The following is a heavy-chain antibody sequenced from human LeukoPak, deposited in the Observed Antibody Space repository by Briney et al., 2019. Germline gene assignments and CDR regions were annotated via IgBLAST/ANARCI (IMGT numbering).Heavy chain of an antibody. Sequence: ASVKVSCKASGYTFTSYGISWVRQAPGQGLEWMGWISAYNGNTNYAQKLQGRVTMTTDTSTSTAYMELRSLRSDDTAVYYCARDSLGYSSGWGIDWLDPWGQGTLVTVSS. J-gene: IGHJ5*02. V-gene: IGHV1-18*01. CDR2: ISAYNGNT. CDR1: GYTFTSYG. CDR3: ARDSLGYSSGWGIDWLDP. D-gene: IGHD6-19*01.